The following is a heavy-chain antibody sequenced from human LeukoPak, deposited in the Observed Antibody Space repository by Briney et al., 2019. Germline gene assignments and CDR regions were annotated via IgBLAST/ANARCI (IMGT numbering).Heavy chain of an antibody. V-gene: IGHV1-69*01. CDR3: ASRDHYYGSGSYLGVDY. CDR1: GGTFIKYA. J-gene: IGHJ4*02. Sequence: SVNVSFKASGGTFIKYAISWVRQAPGQGREGMGGIIPIFGTANYAQKFQGRVTITADESTSTAYMELISLRSEDTAVYYCASRDHYYGSGSYLGVDYWGQGTLVTVSS. D-gene: IGHD3-10*01. CDR2: IIPIFGTA.